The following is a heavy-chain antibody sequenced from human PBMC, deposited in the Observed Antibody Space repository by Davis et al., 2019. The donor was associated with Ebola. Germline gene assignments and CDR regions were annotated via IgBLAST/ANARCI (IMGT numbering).Heavy chain of an antibody. J-gene: IGHJ6*02. V-gene: IGHV4-39*07. CDR3: ARVVGSYYYGIDV. CDR2: INHSGST. Sequence: MPSETLSLTCTVSGGSISSSSYYWSWIRQPPGKGLEWIGEINHSGSTNYNPSLKSRVTISVDTSKNQFSLKLSSVTAADTAVYYCARVVGSYYYGIDVWGQGTTVTVSS. D-gene: IGHD1-26*01. CDR1: GGSISSSSYY.